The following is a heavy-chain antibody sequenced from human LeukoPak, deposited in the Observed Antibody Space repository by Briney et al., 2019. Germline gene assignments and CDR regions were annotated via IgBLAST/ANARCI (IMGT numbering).Heavy chain of an antibody. J-gene: IGHJ4*02. D-gene: IGHD6-19*01. Sequence: KPSETLSLTCTVSGGSISSYYWSWIRQPPGKGLEWIGYIYYSGSTNYNPSLKSRVTISVDTSKNQFPLKLSSVTAADTAVYYCARGEIAVAESFDYWGQGTLVTVSS. CDR3: ARGEIAVAESFDY. CDR2: IYYSGST. V-gene: IGHV4-59*01. CDR1: GGSISSYY.